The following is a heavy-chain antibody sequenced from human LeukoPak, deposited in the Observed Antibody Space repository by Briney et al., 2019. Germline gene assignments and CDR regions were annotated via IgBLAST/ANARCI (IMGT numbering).Heavy chain of an antibody. J-gene: IGHJ4*02. CDR1: GFSFNDAW. D-gene: IGHD1-1*01. CDR2: IKSKTDGGTR. CDR3: AAGTGRSDFDY. Sequence: GGSLRLSCAASGFSFNDAWMSWVRQAPGKGLEWVGRIKSKTDGGTRDFAAPVKGRFVISRDDSKNTLYLQMHSPRTEDTAIYYCAAGTGRSDFDYWGQRTLVTLSS. V-gene: IGHV3-15*01.